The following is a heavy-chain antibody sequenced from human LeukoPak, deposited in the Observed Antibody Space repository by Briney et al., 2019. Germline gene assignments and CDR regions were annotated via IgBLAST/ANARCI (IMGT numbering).Heavy chain of an antibody. CDR1: GFTFDDYA. Sequence: GRSLRLSCAASGFTFDDYAMHWVRQAPGKGLEWVSGISWNSGSIGYADSVKGRFTISRDNAKNSLYLQMNSLRAEDTALYYCAKDMGDSGWFDAFDIRGQGTMVTVSS. CDR3: AKDMGDSGWFDAFDI. CDR2: ISWNSGSI. V-gene: IGHV3-9*01. D-gene: IGHD6-19*01. J-gene: IGHJ3*02.